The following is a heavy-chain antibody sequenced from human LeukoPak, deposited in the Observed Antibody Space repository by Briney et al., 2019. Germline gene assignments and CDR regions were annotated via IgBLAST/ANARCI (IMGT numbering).Heavy chain of an antibody. D-gene: IGHD1-26*01. CDR3: ASGRPLGFDY. CDR2: IYYSGTT. J-gene: IGHJ4*02. Sequence: SETLSLTCTVSGDSISSYYWTWIRQPPGKGLEWIGYIYYSGTTNYNPSLKSRVTISLDTSKNQFSLKLSSLTAADTAVYYCASGRPLGFDYWGQGTLVTVSS. V-gene: IGHV4-59*01. CDR1: GDSISSYY.